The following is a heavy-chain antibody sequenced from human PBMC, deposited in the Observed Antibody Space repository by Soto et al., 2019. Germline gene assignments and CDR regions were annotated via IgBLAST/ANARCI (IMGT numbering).Heavy chain of an antibody. CDR2: ISSSSSHT. V-gene: IGHV3-11*03. CDR1: GFTFSEYY. D-gene: IGHD5-12*01. CDR3: ARGGMATIGMDV. J-gene: IGHJ6*02. Sequence: GGSLRLSCAASGFTFSEYYMSWIRQAPGKGLEWVSYISSSSSHTNYADSVKGRFTISRDNAKNSLYLQMNSLRAEDTAVYYCARGGMATIGMDVWGQGTKVTVSS.